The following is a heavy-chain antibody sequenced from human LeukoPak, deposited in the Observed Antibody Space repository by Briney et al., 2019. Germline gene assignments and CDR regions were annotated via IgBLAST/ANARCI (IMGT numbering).Heavy chain of an antibody. CDR1: GYTFTSYG. CDR2: ISAYNGNT. Sequence: ASVKVSCKASGYTFTSYGISWVRQAPGQGLEWMGWISAYNGNTNYAQKLQGRVTMTTDTSTSTAYMELSSLRSEDTAVYYCARGPPFRYDSSGYHNWYFDLWGRGTLVTVSS. D-gene: IGHD3-22*01. J-gene: IGHJ2*01. V-gene: IGHV1-18*01. CDR3: ARGPPFRYDSSGYHNWYFDL.